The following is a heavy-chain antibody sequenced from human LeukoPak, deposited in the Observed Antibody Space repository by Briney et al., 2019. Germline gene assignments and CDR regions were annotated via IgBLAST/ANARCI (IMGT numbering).Heavy chain of an antibody. J-gene: IGHJ4*02. V-gene: IGHV3-72*01. CDR3: TRVRLGAATRYFDY. Sequence: PGGSLRLSCAASGFSLSDHYMDRFRLAPGKGLEWVGRIKNKANSYGTDYAASVKGRFTLSRDDSKDSLYLQMNSLRSEDTALYHCTRVRLGAATRYFDYWGQGTLVTVSS. CDR2: IKNKANSYGT. D-gene: IGHD1-26*01. CDR1: GFSLSDHY.